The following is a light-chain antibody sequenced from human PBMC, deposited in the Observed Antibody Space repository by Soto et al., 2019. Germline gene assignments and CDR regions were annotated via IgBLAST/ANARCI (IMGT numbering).Light chain of an antibody. CDR2: DVS. CDR3: CSHAGTYIYV. Sequence: QSALPQARSVSRSPGQSVTIFCTGTSSDVGGYNYVSCYQQHPGKAPKLMIYDVSKRPSGVPDRFSGFKSGNTASLTISGLQAEDEADYSCCSHAGTYIYVFGTGTKVTVL. CDR1: SSDVGGYNY. J-gene: IGLJ1*01. V-gene: IGLV2-11*01.